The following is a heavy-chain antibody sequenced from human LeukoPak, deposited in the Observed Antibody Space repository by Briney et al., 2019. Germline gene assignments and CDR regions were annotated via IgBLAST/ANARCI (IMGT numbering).Heavy chain of an antibody. CDR1: GFTFSTYA. CDR3: ANVRYFDWYYFDY. V-gene: IGHV3-23*01. CDR2: ISGSGGTT. D-gene: IGHD3-9*01. J-gene: IGHJ4*02. Sequence: PGGSLRLSCAASGFTFSTYAMNCVRQAPGKGLDWVSGISGSGGTTYYADSVKGRFTISRDNSKNTLYLQMNSLRAEDTAVYYCANVRYFDWYYFDYWGQGALVTVSS.